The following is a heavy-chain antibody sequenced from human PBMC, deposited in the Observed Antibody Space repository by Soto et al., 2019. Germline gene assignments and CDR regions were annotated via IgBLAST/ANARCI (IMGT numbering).Heavy chain of an antibody. D-gene: IGHD2-2*01. Sequence: PSETLSLTCTVSGGSISDGSFYWGWIRQPPGKGLEWIGTIYYIGNTYYNWSLKSRVTISADTSKNQFSLKLTSVTAADTAVYYCASDIVLVPAAVDYYGMDVWGQGTTVT. J-gene: IGHJ6*02. CDR1: GGSISDGSFY. CDR3: ASDIVLVPAAVDYYGMDV. CDR2: IYYIGNT. V-gene: IGHV4-39*01.